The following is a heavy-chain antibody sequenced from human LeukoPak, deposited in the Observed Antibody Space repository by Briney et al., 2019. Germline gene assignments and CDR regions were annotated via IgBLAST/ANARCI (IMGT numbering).Heavy chain of an antibody. J-gene: IGHJ4*02. D-gene: IGHD6-19*01. CDR1: GDSISNHNYF. Sequence: SETLSLTCTVSGDSISNHNYFWGWIRHPPGKGLEWIGSIHYIGSTYFNLSLKSRVTVSVDTSKNHFSLKLSSVTAADTGVYYCAASVYSSGWHPFFDYWGQGAPVIVSS. CDR3: AASVYSSGWHPFFDY. CDR2: IHYIGST. V-gene: IGHV4-39*02.